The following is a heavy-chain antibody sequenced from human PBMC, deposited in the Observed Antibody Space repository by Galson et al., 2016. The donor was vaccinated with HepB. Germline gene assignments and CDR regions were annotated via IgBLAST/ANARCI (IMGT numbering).Heavy chain of an antibody. CDR2: IWYDGSNK. CDR3: AREVGYSYVETINWFDP. D-gene: IGHD5-18*01. J-gene: IGHJ5*02. Sequence: SLRLSCAASGFTFSSYGMHWVRQAPGKGLEWVAVIWYDGSNKNYADSVKGRFTISRDNSKNTVYLQMTSLRAEDTAVYYCAREVGYSYVETINWFDPWGQGTLVTVSS. CDR1: GFTFSSYG. V-gene: IGHV3-33*01.